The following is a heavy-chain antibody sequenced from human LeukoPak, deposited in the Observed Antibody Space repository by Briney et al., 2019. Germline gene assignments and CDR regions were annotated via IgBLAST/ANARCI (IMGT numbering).Heavy chain of an antibody. Sequence: GGSLRLSCAASGFTFSSYAMSWVRQAPGEGLEWVSAISGSGGSTYYADSVKGRFTISRDNSKNTLYLQMNSLRAEDTAVYYCAKDTPRYDFWSGYKSXWGQGTLVTV. CDR2: ISGSGGST. CDR3: AKDTPRYDFWSGYKSX. V-gene: IGHV3-23*01. J-gene: IGHJ4*02. D-gene: IGHD3-3*01. CDR1: GFTFSSYA.